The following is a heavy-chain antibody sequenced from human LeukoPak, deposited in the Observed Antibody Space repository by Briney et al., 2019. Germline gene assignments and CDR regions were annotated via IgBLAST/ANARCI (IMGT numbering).Heavy chain of an antibody. V-gene: IGHV3-23*01. J-gene: IGHJ4*02. CDR1: GITLSNYG. D-gene: IGHD3-10*02. CDR2: ISDTGGST. CDR3: AKETTMYYFDY. Sequence: GGSMRLSCAVSGITLSNYGMSWVRQAPGKGLEWVAGISDTGGSTNYADSVKGRFTISRDNPKNTLYLQMNSLRAEDTAVYYCAKETTMYYFDYWGQGTLVTVSS.